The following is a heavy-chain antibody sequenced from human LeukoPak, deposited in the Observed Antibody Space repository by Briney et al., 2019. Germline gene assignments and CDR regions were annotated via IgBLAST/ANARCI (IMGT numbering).Heavy chain of an antibody. V-gene: IGHV4-34*01. J-gene: IGHJ4*02. Sequence: SETLSLTCAVYGGSFIGYDWTWIRQPPGKGLEWIGEINHSGGTNYNPSLKSRVTISVDTSKNQFSLKLSSVTAADTAVYYCARDLDGDLDYWGQGTLVTVSS. D-gene: IGHD4-17*01. CDR2: INHSGGT. CDR1: GGSFIGYD. CDR3: ARDLDGDLDY.